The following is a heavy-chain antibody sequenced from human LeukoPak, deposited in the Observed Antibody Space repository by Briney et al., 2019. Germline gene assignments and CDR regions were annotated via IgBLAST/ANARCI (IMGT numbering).Heavy chain of an antibody. CDR3: ASAWELLRYFDY. V-gene: IGHV3-30-3*01. J-gene: IGHJ4*02. CDR1: GFTFSSYA. Sequence: GGSLRLSCAASGFTFSSYAMHWVRQAPGKGLEWVAVISYDGSNKHYADSVRGRFTISRDNSKNTLYLEMNSLRAEDTAVYFCASAWELLRYFDYWGQGTLVTVSS. D-gene: IGHD1-26*01. CDR2: ISYDGSNK.